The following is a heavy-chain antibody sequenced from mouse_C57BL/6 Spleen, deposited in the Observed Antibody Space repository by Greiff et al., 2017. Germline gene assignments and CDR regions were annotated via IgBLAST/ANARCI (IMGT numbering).Heavy chain of an antibody. Sequence: VKLQQSGAELVKPGASVQISCKASGYAFSSYWMNWVKQRPGTGLERSGQVYPGDGDSNYNGQFKGKATLTADKSSSTAYMQLSSLTSEDSAVYFCAYGNYAMDYWGQGTSVTVSS. CDR1: GYAFSSYW. CDR3: AYGNYAMDY. V-gene: IGHV1-80*01. CDR2: VYPGDGDS. J-gene: IGHJ4*01. D-gene: IGHD2-1*01.